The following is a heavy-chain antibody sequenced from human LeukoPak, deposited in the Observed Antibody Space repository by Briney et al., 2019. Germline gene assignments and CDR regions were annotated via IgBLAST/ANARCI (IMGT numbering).Heavy chain of an antibody. D-gene: IGHD3-16*01. J-gene: IGHJ4*02. CDR1: GFTFSSYA. CDR2: ISGSGGNT. Sequence: PGGSLRLSCAASGFTFSSYAMSWVRQAPGRGLEWVSAISGSGGNTYYADSVKGRFTISRDNSKNTLYLQMNSLRAEDTAIYYCAIDPNWGMDYWGQGILVTVSS. V-gene: IGHV3-23*01. CDR3: AIDPNWGMDY.